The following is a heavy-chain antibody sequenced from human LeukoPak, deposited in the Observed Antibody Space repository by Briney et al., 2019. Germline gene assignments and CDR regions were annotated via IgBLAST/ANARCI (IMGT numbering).Heavy chain of an antibody. CDR2: IYHTGNT. J-gene: IGHJ4*02. Sequence: SETLSLTCTVSGGSISSGNYHWAWIRQPPGKGLECNGSIYHTGNTYYNSSLESRVTISVDMSKNQFSLQLSSVTAADTAVYYCTRVRQGSQSDYWGQGTLVTVSS. CDR1: GGSISSGNYH. CDR3: TRVRQGSQSDY. V-gene: IGHV4-39*07.